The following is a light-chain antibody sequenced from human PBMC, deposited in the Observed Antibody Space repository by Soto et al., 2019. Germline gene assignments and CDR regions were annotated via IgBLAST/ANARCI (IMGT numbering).Light chain of an antibody. CDR2: EGT. Sequence: QSVLTQPASVSGSPGQSITISCTGTNNLVSWYQQHPGKAPKVVVYEGTKRPSGVSNRFSGSNSGGTASLTISGLQAKDEASYSCCAYVGARSYVFGPGTKVTVL. J-gene: IGLJ1*01. CDR3: CAYVGARSYV. CDR1: NNL. V-gene: IGLV2-23*01.